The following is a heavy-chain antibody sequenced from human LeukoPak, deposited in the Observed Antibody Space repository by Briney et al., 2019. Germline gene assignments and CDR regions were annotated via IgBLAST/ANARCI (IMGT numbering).Heavy chain of an antibody. CDR3: ARLVVLNWFDP. J-gene: IGHJ5*02. Sequence: SETLSLTCSVSGGYIGGSTYYWDWIRQSPGKGLEWIASVFHSGVSYHYNPSLKSRVTISVDTSKNQFSLKLSSVTAADTAVYYCARLVVLNWFDPWGQGTLVTVSS. D-gene: IGHD2-15*01. CDR1: GGYIGGSTYY. CDR2: VFHSGVS. V-gene: IGHV4-39*01.